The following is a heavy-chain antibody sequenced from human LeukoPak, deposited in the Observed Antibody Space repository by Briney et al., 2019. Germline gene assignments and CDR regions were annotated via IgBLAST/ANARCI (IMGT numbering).Heavy chain of an antibody. CDR1: GFTFSNYV. J-gene: IGHJ4*02. Sequence: GESLTLSCAASGFTFSNYVIHWVRQAPGKGLEWLAVISYDGTNKYYADFVKGRFTISRDHSQSTVDLQMNTLGGADTAVYYCATKQWLAPPPDSWGQGTPVTVSS. CDR3: ATKQWLAPPPDS. CDR2: ISYDGTNK. D-gene: IGHD6-19*01. V-gene: IGHV3-30*03.